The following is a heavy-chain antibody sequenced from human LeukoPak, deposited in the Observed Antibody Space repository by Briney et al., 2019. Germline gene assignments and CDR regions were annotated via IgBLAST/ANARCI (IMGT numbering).Heavy chain of an antibody. J-gene: IGHJ4*02. Sequence: SETLSLTCTVSGHSIINSYYWGWIRQPPGKGPEWIGSIYHSGSTYYNPSLKSRVTISVDTSKNQFSLKLSSVTAADTAVYYCARAAQRYTSSGYYFDYWGQGTLVTVSS. V-gene: IGHV4-38-2*02. CDR1: GHSIINSYY. D-gene: IGHD1-1*01. CDR2: IYHSGST. CDR3: ARAAQRYTSSGYYFDY.